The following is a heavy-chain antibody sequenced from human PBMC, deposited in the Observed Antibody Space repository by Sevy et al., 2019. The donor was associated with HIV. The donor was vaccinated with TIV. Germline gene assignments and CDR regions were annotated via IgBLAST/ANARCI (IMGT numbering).Heavy chain of an antibody. D-gene: IGHD3-10*01. CDR2: IKSKTDGGTT. CDR1: GFTFSNAW. V-gene: IGHV3-15*01. J-gene: IGHJ4*02. Sequence: GGSLRLSCAASGFTFSNAWMSWVRQAPGKGLEWVGRIKSKTDGGTTDYAVPVKGRFTTSRADSKNTLYLQMNSLKNEDTAIYYCTTDSKKRGFSALLDYWGQGTLVTVSS. CDR3: TTDSKKRGFSALLDY.